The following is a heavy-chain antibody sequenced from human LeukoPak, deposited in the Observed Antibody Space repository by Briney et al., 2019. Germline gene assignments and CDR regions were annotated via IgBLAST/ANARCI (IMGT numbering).Heavy chain of an antibody. CDR2: ISSSGSTK. J-gene: IGHJ6*02. CDR1: RFNFRTYS. D-gene: IGHD4-17*01. CDR3: WTTDYYYGMDV. V-gene: IGHV3-48*01. Sequence: GGSLRLSCAASRFNFRTYSMNWVRQAPGKGLEWVSYISSSGSTKKYADSVKGRFTISRDNAGNSLYLQMSSLRVEDTALYYCWTTDYYYGMDVWGQGTTVTVSS.